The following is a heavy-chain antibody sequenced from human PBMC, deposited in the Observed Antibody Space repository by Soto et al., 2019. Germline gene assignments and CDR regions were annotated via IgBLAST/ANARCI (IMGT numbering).Heavy chain of an antibody. V-gene: IGHV3-11*01. D-gene: IGHD5-18*01. CDR1: GFTFNDYY. CDR2: IRDSASTI. Sequence: VGSLRLSCSASGFTFNDYYMSWIRQAPGKGLEWVSYIRDSASTIYADSVKGRFTISRDNAKNSLFLQMNSLTAEDTAVYYCARVGYAYGEFDYWGQGTLVTVSS. CDR3: ARVGYAYGEFDY. J-gene: IGHJ4*02.